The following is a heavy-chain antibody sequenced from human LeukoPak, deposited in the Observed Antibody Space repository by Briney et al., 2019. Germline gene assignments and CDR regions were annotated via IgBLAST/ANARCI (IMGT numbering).Heavy chain of an antibody. CDR2: IIPIFGTA. CDR1: GGTFSSYA. D-gene: IGHD3-3*01. V-gene: IGHV1-69*05. Sequence: SVKVSFKASGGTFSSYAISWVRQAPGQGLEWMGGIIPIFGTANYAQKFQGRVTITTDESTSTAYMELSSLRSEDTAVYYCASGGYDFWSGYYFWGQGTLVTVSS. J-gene: IGHJ4*02. CDR3: ASGGYDFWSGYYF.